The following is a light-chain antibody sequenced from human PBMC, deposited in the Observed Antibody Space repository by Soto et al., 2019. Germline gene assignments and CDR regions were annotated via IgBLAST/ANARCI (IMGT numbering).Light chain of an antibody. CDR1: QDINKY. Sequence: DIQMTQSPSSLSASVGDRVTINCQASQDINKYLNWYQQKPGKAPKLLIYDASNLETGVPSRFSGSGSGTDFTFTISSLQAEDLATYYCQQYDILHRTFGQGTKLEIK. V-gene: IGKV1-33*01. CDR3: QQYDILHRT. J-gene: IGKJ2*02. CDR2: DAS.